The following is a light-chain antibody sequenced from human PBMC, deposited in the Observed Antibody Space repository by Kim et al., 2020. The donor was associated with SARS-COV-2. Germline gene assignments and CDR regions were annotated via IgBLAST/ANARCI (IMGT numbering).Light chain of an antibody. CDR3: STWDNSLSGWV. CDR2: RHD. Sequence: NAPLSCSGNRATVGVQGAAWLQQHRGHPPKLLSYRHDRRPSGISVRFSPFRSGNTASLTITGLQAEDEADYYCSTWDNSLSGWVFGGGTQLTVL. J-gene: IGLJ3*02. V-gene: IGLV10-54*01. CDR1: RATVGVQG.